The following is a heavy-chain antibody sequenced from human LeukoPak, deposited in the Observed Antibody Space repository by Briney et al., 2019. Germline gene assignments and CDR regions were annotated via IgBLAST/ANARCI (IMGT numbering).Heavy chain of an antibody. Sequence: SGTLSLTCAVSGGSISSSNWWSWIRQHPGKGLEWIGYIYYSGSTYYNPSLKSRVTISVDTSKNQFSPKLSSVTAADTAVYYCARVRGGNAEPYYYYGMDVWGQGTTVTVSS. V-gene: IGHV4-31*11. J-gene: IGHJ6*02. CDR1: GGSISSSNW. D-gene: IGHD4-23*01. CDR3: ARVRGGNAEPYYYYGMDV. CDR2: IYYSGST.